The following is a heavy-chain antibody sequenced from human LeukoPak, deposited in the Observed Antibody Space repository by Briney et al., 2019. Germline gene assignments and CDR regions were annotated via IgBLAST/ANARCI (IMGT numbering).Heavy chain of an antibody. CDR2: CGTSGDT. Sequence: PGGSLRLSCGASGLTFSTSSMNWVRLAPGNGVEWVSPCGTSGDTYYAHSVKGRFTISRDNSKSTLSLQMANLRVEDTAVYYCATKTPVNYPYDYWGQGTLVTVSP. CDR1: GLTFSTSS. J-gene: IGHJ4*02. D-gene: IGHD4-23*01. CDR3: ATKTPVNYPYDY. V-gene: IGHV3-23*01.